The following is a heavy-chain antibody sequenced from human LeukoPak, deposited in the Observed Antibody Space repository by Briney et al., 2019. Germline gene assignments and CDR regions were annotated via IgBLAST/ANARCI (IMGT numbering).Heavy chain of an antibody. V-gene: IGHV3-9*01. D-gene: IGHD2-21*02. J-gene: IGHJ4*02. CDR3: ARLTYCGGDCSYFDY. Sequence: PGRSLRLSCAASGFTFDDYAMHWVRQAPGKGLEWVSGISWNSGSICYADSVKGRFTISRDNAKNSLYVQMNSLRAEDTALYYCARLTYCGGDCSYFDYWGQGTLVTVSS. CDR2: ISWNSGSI. CDR1: GFTFDDYA.